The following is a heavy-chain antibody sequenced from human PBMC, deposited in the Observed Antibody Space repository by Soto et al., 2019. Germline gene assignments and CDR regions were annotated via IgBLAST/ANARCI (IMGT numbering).Heavy chain of an antibody. D-gene: IGHD3-22*01. CDR3: AGGRADDSAGYSFYGMDV. CDR1: GYTFTNYG. Sequence: QVQVVQSGAEMKKPGASVKVSCKASGYTFTNYGISWVRQAPGQGLEWMGWISAYNGNTNYAQKFQGRVTMTTDTSTSTAYMELRSLRSDDTAVYYCAGGRADDSAGYSFYGMDVWGQGTTVTVSS. V-gene: IGHV1-18*01. J-gene: IGHJ6*02. CDR2: ISAYNGNT.